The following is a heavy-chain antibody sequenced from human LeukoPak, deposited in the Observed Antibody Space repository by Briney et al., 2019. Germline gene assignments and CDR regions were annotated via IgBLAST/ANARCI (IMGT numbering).Heavy chain of an antibody. CDR3: ARLTTDSTYHSGLFDP. CDR2: MYYSGST. D-gene: IGHD3-22*01. Sequence: TSETLSLTCTVSGGSVTSDYWSWIRQPPGKGLEWIGYMYYSGSTNYNPSLKSRVTISGDTSKNQFSLKLSSVTAADTAVYYCARLTTDSTYHSGLFDPWGQGTRVTVSS. CDR1: GGSVTSDY. J-gene: IGHJ5*02. V-gene: IGHV4-59*08.